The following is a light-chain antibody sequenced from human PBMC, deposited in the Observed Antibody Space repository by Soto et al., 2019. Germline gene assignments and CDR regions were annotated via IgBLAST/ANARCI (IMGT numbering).Light chain of an antibody. Sequence: DIQMTQSPSSLSASVGDRVTITCRASQSISSYLNWYQQKLGKAPKLLIYAASNLQSGVPSRFSGSGSMTDFTLTISSLQPEDFATYYCQQTYTTPRTFGHGTKVEI. CDR3: QQTYTTPRT. V-gene: IGKV1-39*01. J-gene: IGKJ1*01. CDR1: QSISSY. CDR2: AAS.